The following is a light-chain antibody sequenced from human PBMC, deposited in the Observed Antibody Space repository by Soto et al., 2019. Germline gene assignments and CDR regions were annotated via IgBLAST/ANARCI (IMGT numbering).Light chain of an antibody. CDR3: QSYDSSLSGVV. CDR2: ANS. J-gene: IGLJ2*01. V-gene: IGLV1-40*01. CDR1: SSNIGAGYD. Sequence: QAVVTQPHSVSGAPGQRVTISCTGSSSNIGAGYDVHWYQQLPGTAPKLLIYANSNRPSGVPDRFSGSKSSTSASLANTGLQAEDEADYYYQSYDSSLSGVVFGGGTKLTVL.